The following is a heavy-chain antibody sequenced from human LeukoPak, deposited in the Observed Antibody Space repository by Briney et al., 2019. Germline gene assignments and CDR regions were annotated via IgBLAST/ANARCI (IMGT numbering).Heavy chain of an antibody. V-gene: IGHV3-23*01. CDR1: GFTFSSYA. CDR2: ISFSGGST. D-gene: IGHD3-3*01. Sequence: GGSLRLSCAASGFTFSSYAMSWVRQAPGKGLEWVSSISFSGGSTYHADSVKGRVTIFRDNFKNMLFLQMNSLRAEDTAVYYCAKGSRSGSYLGPLYGMDVWGQGTTVTVSS. CDR3: AKGSRSGSYLGPLYGMDV. J-gene: IGHJ6*02.